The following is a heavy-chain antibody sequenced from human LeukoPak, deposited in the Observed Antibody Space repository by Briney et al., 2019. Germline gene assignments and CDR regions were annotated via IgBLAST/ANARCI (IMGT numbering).Heavy chain of an antibody. CDR3: ARSSYPYYFDY. CDR2: INNDGSST. J-gene: IGHJ4*02. D-gene: IGHD3-10*01. Sequence: PGGSLRLSCGASGFTFSSYWMHWVRQAPGKGLVWVSRINNDGSSTIYADSVRGRFTISRDNAKNTLYLQMNGLRAEDTSVYFCARSSYPYYFDYWGQGTLVTVSS. CDR1: GFTFSSYW. V-gene: IGHV3-74*01.